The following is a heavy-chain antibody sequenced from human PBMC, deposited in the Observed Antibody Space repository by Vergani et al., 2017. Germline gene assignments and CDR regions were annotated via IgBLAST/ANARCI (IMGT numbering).Heavy chain of an antibody. CDR1: GYSFTSYW. D-gene: IGHD2-2*01. V-gene: IGHV5-51*01. J-gene: IGHJ3*02. Sequence: EVQLVPSGAEVKKPGESLTISCKGSGYSFTSYWIGWVRQMPGKGLEWMGIIYPGDSDTRYSPSFQGQVTISADKSISTAYLQWSSLKASDTAMYYCARLIEGYCSSTSCYVGAFDIWGQGTMVTVSS. CDR2: IYPGDSDT. CDR3: ARLIEGYCSSTSCYVGAFDI.